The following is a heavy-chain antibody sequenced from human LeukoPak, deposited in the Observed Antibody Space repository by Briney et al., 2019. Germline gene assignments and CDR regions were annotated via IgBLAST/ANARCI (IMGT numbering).Heavy chain of an antibody. CDR3: ASDANRYGDYGGLDY. CDR1: GYTFTSYG. D-gene: IGHD4-17*01. V-gene: IGHV1-18*01. J-gene: IGHJ4*02. Sequence: ASVKVSCKASGYTFTSYGISWVRQAPGQGLEWMGWISAYNGNTNYAQKLQGRVTMTTDTSTSTVYMELSSLRSEDTAVYYCASDANRYGDYGGLDYWHQGPLVTVSS. CDR2: ISAYNGNT.